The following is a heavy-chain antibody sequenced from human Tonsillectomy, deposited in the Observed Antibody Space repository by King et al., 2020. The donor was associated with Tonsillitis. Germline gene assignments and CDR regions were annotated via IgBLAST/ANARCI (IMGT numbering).Heavy chain of an antibody. CDR1: GGSISSYY. V-gene: IGHV4-59*01. J-gene: IGHJ5*02. CDR2: IYYSGST. CDR3: AREVVVAATSWFDP. D-gene: IGHD2-15*01. Sequence: QLQESGPGLVKPSETLSLTCTVSGGSISSYYWSWIRQPPGKGLEWIGYIYYSGSTKYNPSLKSRVTISVDTPKNQFSLKVSSVIAADTAVYYCAREVVVAATSWFDPWGQGTLVTVSS.